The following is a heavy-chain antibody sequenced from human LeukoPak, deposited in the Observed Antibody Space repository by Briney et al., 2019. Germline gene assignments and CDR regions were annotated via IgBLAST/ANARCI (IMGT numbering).Heavy chain of an antibody. V-gene: IGHV4-34*01. CDR2: INHSGST. CDR1: GGSLSGYY. CDR3: ARMGATASFFQH. Sequence: SETLSLTCAVYGGSLSGYYWSWIRQPPGKGLEWIGEINHSGSTNYNPSLKSRVTISVDTSKNQFSLKLSSVTAADTAVYYCARMGATASFFQHWGQGTLVIVSS. J-gene: IGHJ1*01. D-gene: IGHD1-26*01.